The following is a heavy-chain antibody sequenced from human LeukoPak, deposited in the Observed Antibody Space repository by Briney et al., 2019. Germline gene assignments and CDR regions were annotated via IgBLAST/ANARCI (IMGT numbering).Heavy chain of an antibody. Sequence: PGGSLRPSCAASGFKFSDHYIDWVRQAPGKGLEWVGRIKSKTDGGTTDYAAPVKGRFTISRDDSKNTLYLQMNSLKTEDTAVYYCTTKVLRYFDWLPPDDYWGQGTLVTVSS. V-gene: IGHV3-15*01. D-gene: IGHD3-9*01. CDR1: GFKFSDHY. CDR2: IKSKTDGGTT. J-gene: IGHJ4*02. CDR3: TTKVLRYFDWLPPDDY.